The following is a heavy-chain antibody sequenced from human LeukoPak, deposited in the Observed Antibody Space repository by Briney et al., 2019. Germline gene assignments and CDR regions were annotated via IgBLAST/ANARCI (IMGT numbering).Heavy chain of an antibody. CDR1: GGSISSNNW. J-gene: IGHJ4*02. CDR3: AGLVGRYSSGLYYYYFDY. CDR2: MYLSGTT. D-gene: IGHD3-22*01. V-gene: IGHV4-4*02. Sequence: PSGTLSLTCAVSGGSISSNNWWGWVRQPPGKGLEWIGEMYLSGTTHSNPFVKSRVTISIDKSKNQFFLNLSSVTAADTAVYYCAGLVGRYSSGLYYYYFDYWGQGTLVTVSS.